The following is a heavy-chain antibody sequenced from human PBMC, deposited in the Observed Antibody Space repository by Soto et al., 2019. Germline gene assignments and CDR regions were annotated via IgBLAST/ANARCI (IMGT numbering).Heavy chain of an antibody. D-gene: IGHD2-2*01. Sequence: GGSLRLSCAASGFAFSNAWINWVRQAPGKGLEWVGRIRTKLNRYSSDYAASVAGRFTISRDDSRNSLYLQLNSLRSEDTAVYYCASSTTSCHGGVCSLDYWGQGTMVTVSS. J-gene: IGHJ4*02. CDR2: IRTKLNRYSS. CDR1: GFAFSNAW. V-gene: IGHV3-72*01. CDR3: ASSTTSCHGGVCSLDY.